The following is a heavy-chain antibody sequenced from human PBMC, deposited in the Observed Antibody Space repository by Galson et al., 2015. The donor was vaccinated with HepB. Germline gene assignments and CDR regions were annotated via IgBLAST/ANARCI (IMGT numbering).Heavy chain of an antibody. V-gene: IGHV3-33*01. J-gene: IGHJ4*02. CDR3: ARDDIHYDITGQSVVPVGSIDY. Sequence: SLRLSCAVSGFTFNTYGFHWVRQAPGKGLEWVAFIWYGKNNEFYADSVKGRFTISRDNSKSSVYLEMNGLRVEDSALYYCARDDIHYDITGQSVVPVGSIDYWGRGTLVTVSS. CDR2: IWYGKNNE. CDR1: GFTFNTYG. D-gene: IGHD3-22*01.